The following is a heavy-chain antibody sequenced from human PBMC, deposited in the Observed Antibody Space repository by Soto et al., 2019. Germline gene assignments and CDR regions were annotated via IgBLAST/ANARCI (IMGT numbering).Heavy chain of an antibody. J-gene: IGHJ3*02. CDR2: IYSGGSQ. Sequence: EGQLLESGGGLVRLGGSLSLSCEASGLPVSGTYMSWVRQAPGRGLEWVSVIYSGGSQYYADSVKGRFTISRDNSKNTLYLQMNSLRAEDTAVYYCAREVAHGGAFDIWGQGTMVTVSS. D-gene: IGHD5-12*01. CDR1: GLPVSGTY. V-gene: IGHV3-66*01. CDR3: AREVAHGGAFDI.